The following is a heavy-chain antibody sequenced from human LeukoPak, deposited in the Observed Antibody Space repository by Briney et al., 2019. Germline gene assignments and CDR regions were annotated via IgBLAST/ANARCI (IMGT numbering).Heavy chain of an antibody. J-gene: IGHJ5*02. Sequence: ASETLSHTCTVSGYSISSGYYWSWIRRPAGKGLEGIGHIYISGSTNYNPSLKSRVTISVDTSKSQFSLRLSSVTAADTALYYCARGAQSITFLRGARTAGDWFDPWGQGTLVTVSS. CDR3: ARGAQSITFLRGARTAGDWFDP. CDR2: IYISGST. D-gene: IGHD3-10*01. V-gene: IGHV4-61*09. CDR1: GYSISSGYY.